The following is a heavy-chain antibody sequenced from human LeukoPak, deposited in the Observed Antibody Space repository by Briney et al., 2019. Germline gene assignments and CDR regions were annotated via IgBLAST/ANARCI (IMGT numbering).Heavy chain of an antibody. CDR2: IYYSGST. D-gene: IGHD6-13*01. J-gene: IGHJ4*02. CDR3: ARVGAAAGTGIDY. V-gene: IGHV4-59*01. CDR1: GGSISSYY. Sequence: SETLSLTYTVSGGSISSYYWSWIRQPPGKGLEWIGYIYYSGSTNYNPSLKSRVTISVDTSKNQFSLKLSSVTAADTAVYYCARVGAAAGTGIDYWGQGTLVTVSS.